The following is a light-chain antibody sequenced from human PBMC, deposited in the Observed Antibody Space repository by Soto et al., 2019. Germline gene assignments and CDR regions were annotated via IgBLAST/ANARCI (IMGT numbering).Light chain of an antibody. Sequence: EIVLTQSPATLSLSPGERATLSCRANQSVSSYLAWYQQKPGQAPRLLIYDASNRATGIPARFSGSGSATDFTLTISSLEPEDFAVYYCQQHGNWPLTFGPGTKVDIK. CDR1: QSVSSY. CDR3: QQHGNWPLT. J-gene: IGKJ3*01. V-gene: IGKV3-11*01. CDR2: DAS.